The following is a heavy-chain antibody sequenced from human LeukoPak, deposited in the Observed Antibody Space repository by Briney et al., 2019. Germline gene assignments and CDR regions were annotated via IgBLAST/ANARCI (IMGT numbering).Heavy chain of an antibody. D-gene: IGHD5-18*01. CDR1: GFTFSSYW. V-gene: IGHV3-74*01. CDR2: INSDGSST. Sequence: GGSLRLSCAASGFTFSSYWMHWVRQAPGKGLVWVSRINSDGSSTSYADSVKGRFTISRDNAKNTLYLQMNSLRAEDTAVYYCARGEDTAMVLRLYYYYYMDVWGKGTTVTVSS. J-gene: IGHJ6*03. CDR3: ARGEDTAMVLRLYYYYYMDV.